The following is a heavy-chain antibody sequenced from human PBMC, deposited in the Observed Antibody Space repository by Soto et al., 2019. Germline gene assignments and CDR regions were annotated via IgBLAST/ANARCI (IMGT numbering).Heavy chain of an antibody. J-gene: IGHJ4*02. V-gene: IGHV1-24*01. Sequence: ASVKVSCKVSGYTLTELSMHWVRQAPGKGLEWMGGFDPEDGETIYAQKFQGRVTMTEDTSTDTAYMELSSLRSEDTAVYYCATAPNSNYDFWSGYRTAYYFDYWGQGTLVTVSS. CDR1: GYTLTELS. CDR2: FDPEDGET. D-gene: IGHD3-3*01. CDR3: ATAPNSNYDFWSGYRTAYYFDY.